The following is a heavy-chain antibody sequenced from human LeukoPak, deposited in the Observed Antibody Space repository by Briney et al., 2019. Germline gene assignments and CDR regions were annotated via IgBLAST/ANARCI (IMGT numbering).Heavy chain of an antibody. J-gene: IGHJ4*02. CDR3: SYGSGSYWKYYFDY. D-gene: IGHD3-10*01. CDR1: GFTFSSYA. CDR2: ISYDGSNK. Sequence: GGSLRLSCAASGFTFSSYAMHWVRQAPGKGLEWVAVISYDGSNKYYADSVKGRFSISRDNSKNTLYLQMNSLRAEDTAVYYCSYGSGSYWKYYFDYWGQGTLVTVSS. V-gene: IGHV3-30*04.